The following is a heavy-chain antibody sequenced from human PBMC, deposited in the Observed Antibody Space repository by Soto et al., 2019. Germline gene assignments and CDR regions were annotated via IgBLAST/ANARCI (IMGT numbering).Heavy chain of an antibody. CDR2: ISYDGSNK. Sequence: GGSLRLSCAASGFTFSSYGMHWVRQAPGKGLEWVAVISYDGSNKYYADSVKGRFTISRDNSKNTLYLQMNSLRAEDTAVYYCAKDPTMIVSPGWFDPWGQGTLVTVSS. CDR3: AKDPTMIVSPGWFDP. D-gene: IGHD3-22*01. CDR1: GFTFSSYG. V-gene: IGHV3-30*18. J-gene: IGHJ5*02.